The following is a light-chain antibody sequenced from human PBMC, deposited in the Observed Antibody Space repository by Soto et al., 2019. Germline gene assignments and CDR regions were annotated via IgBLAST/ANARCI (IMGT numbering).Light chain of an antibody. CDR1: QSVPGNY. J-gene: IGKJ1*01. Sequence: EIVLTQSPGTLSLSPGERVTLSCRASQSVPGNYLAWLQQKPGQSPRLLIYGASYRAIGIPDRFSGSGSGTDFTLTIRRLEPEDFAVYYCQQYTSPPWTLGQGTRVDTK. CDR3: QQYTSPPWT. CDR2: GAS. V-gene: IGKV3-20*01.